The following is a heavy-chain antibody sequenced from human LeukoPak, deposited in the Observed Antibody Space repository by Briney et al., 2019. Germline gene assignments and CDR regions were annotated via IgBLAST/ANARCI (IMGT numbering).Heavy chain of an antibody. D-gene: IGHD5-18*01. J-gene: IGHJ4*02. CDR2: IYTSGST. CDR1: GGSISRYH. CDR3: ARDRSTAMAFDY. V-gene: IGHV4-4*07. Sequence: SETLSLTCTVCGGSISRYHWSWIRQPAGRGLEWIGRIYTSGSTNYNPSLKSRVTMSVDTSKNQFSLKLSSVTAADTAVYYCARDRSTAMAFDYWGQGTLVTVSS.